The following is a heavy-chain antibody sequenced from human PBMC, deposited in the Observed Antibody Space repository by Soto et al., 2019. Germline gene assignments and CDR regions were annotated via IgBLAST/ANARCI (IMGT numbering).Heavy chain of an antibody. CDR2: INPNSGGT. CDR3: ARAWSPMVRGVIPFMDV. CDR1: GYTFTGYY. J-gene: IGHJ6*02. Sequence: ASVKVSCKASGYTFTGYYMHWVRQAPGQGLEWMGWINPNSGGTNYAQKFQGRVTMTRDTSISTAYMELSRLRSDDTAVYYCARAWSPMVRGVIPFMDVWGQGXTVTVYS. D-gene: IGHD3-10*01. V-gene: IGHV1-2*02.